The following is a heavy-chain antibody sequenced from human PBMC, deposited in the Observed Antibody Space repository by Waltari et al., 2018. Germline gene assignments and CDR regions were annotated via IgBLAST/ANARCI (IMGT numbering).Heavy chain of an antibody. D-gene: IGHD3-10*01. Sequence: QVQLVQSGAEVKKPGASVKVSCKASGYTFTSYYMTWVRRAPGQGLEWMAWINPNSGGTNYAQKFQGWVTMTRDTSISTAYMELSRLRSDDTAVYYCARDGSGSYYTLGYWGQGTLVTVSS. CDR3: ARDGSGSYYTLGY. J-gene: IGHJ4*02. V-gene: IGHV1-2*04. CDR1: GYTFTSYY. CDR2: INPNSGGT.